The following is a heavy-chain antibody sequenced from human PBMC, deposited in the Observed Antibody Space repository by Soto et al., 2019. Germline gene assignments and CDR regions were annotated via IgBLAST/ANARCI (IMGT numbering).Heavy chain of an antibody. CDR2: IATYNSNR. CDR3: ATVLRGVVNWFDP. CDR1: GDTFTNFG. V-gene: IGHV1-18*01. Sequence: HLVQSGPEVKKPGASITVSCKTSGDTFTNFGLSLVRQAPGQGLEWMGLIATYNSNRNYAQQSQGRLTLTTDTSTSTAYMELKSLRYDDTAVYYCATVLRGVVNWFDPWGQGTLVTVSS. D-gene: IGHD3-10*01. J-gene: IGHJ5*02.